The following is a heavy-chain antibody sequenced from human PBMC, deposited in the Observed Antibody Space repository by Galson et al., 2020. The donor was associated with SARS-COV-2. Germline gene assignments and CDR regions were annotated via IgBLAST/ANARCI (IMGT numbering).Heavy chain of an antibody. D-gene: IGHD3-3*01. CDR3: ARTVTFCTGAGSFFLDS. V-gene: IGHV4-61*01. Sequence: ASETLSLTCSVSGGSVSSGSYYWNWVRQPPGKGLEWIGHIFYSGSTKYSPSLESRVTMSVDTSSNQFSLKLNSVTAADTAVYYCARTVTFCTGAGSFFLDSWGQGILVTVSS. CDR1: GGSVSSGSYY. CDR2: IFYSGST. J-gene: IGHJ4*02.